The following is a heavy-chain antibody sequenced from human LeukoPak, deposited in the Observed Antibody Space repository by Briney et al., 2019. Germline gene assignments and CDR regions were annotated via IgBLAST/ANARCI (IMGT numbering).Heavy chain of an antibody. CDR2: IWYDGSNK. J-gene: IGHJ6*02. D-gene: IGHD2-21*01. V-gene: IGHV3-33*08. CDR1: GFTFSSYA. Sequence: GGSLRLSCAASGFTFSSYAMHWVRQAPGKGLEWVAVIWYDGSNKYYADSVKGRFTISRDNSKNTLYLQMNSLRAEDTAVYYCARGDLPYSLGGMDVWGQGTTVTVSS. CDR3: ARGDLPYSLGGMDV.